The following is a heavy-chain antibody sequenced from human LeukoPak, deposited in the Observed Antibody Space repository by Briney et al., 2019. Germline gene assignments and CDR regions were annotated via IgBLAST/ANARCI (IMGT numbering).Heavy chain of an antibody. CDR1: GFTFSSYG. J-gene: IGHJ4*02. CDR2: ISNDGSRK. V-gene: IGHV3-30*18. D-gene: IGHD5-18*01. Sequence: GGSLRLSCAASGFTFSSYGMHWVRQAPGKGLDWVAVISNDGSRKYYADSVKGRFTISRDNSKNTLSLQVSSLRTEDTAVYYCAKDRYSYAFEYSDSWGQGTLVTVSS. CDR3: AKDRYSYAFEYSDS.